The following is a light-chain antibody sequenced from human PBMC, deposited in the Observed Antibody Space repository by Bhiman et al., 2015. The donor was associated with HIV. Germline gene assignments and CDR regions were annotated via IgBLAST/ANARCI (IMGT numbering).Light chain of an antibody. J-gene: IGLJ2*01. CDR3: AAWDDSLNGLV. CDR1: SSNIGAGYD. Sequence: QPVLTQPPSVSGAPGQRVTISCTGSSSNIGAGYDVHWYQQLPGTAPKLLIYGNSNRPSGVPDRFSGSKSGTSASLAISGLQSEDEADYYCAAWDDSLNGLVFGGGTKLTVL. V-gene: IGLV1-50*01. CDR2: GNS.